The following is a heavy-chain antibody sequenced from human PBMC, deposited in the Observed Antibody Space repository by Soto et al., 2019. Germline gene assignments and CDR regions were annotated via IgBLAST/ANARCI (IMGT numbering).Heavy chain of an antibody. CDR2: IYYSGST. D-gene: IGHD6-13*01. V-gene: IGHV4-61*01. CDR1: GGSVSSGSYY. J-gene: IGHJ6*02. CDR3: ARDQVFTRLAAATYYYYGMDV. Sequence: QVQLQESGPGLVKPSETLSLTCTVSGGSVSSGSYYWSWIRQPPGKGLEWIGYIYYSGSTNYNPSLTSRVTISVDTSKHQFSLKLSSVTAADTAVYYCARDQVFTRLAAATYYYYGMDVWGQGTTVTVSS.